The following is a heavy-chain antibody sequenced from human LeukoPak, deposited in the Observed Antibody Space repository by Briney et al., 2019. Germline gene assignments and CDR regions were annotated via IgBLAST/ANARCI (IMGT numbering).Heavy chain of an antibody. D-gene: IGHD3-10*01. V-gene: IGHV3-11*04. CDR3: ATPLSFGGY. CDR1: GFTFSDYY. J-gene: IGHJ4*02. CDR2: ITNTGGTV. Sequence: GGSLRLSCAASGFTFSDYYMSWIRQAPGKGLEWVSYITNTGGTVYYADSVKGRFTISRDNAKNSLYLQMSSLRAEDTAVYYCATPLSFGGYWGQGTLVTVSS.